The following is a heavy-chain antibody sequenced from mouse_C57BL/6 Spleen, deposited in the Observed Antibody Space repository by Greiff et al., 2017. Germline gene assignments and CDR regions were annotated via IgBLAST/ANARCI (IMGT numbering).Heavy chain of an antibody. Sequence: QVQLQQSGAELARPGASVKLSCKASGYTFTSYGISWVKQRTGQGLEWIGEIYPRSGNTYYNEKFKGKATLTADKSSSTAYMELRSLTSEDSAVYFCVRWGGDAMDYWGQGTSVTVSS. J-gene: IGHJ4*01. CDR1: GYTFTSYG. CDR3: VRWGGDAMDY. CDR2: IYPRSGNT. V-gene: IGHV1-81*01.